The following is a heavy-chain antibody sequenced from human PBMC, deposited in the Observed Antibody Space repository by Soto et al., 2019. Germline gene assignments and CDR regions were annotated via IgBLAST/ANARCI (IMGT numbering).Heavy chain of an antibody. CDR1: GYTFTGYY. CDR2: INPNSGGT. CDR3: AILGGERGYCSGGSCPFDY. J-gene: IGHJ4*02. D-gene: IGHD2-15*01. V-gene: IGHV1-2*04. Sequence: QVQLVQSGAEVKKPGASVKVSCKASGYTFTGYYMHWVRQAPGQGLEWMGWINPNSGGTNYAQKFQGWVTTTRDTSISTAYMELSRLRSDDTAVYYCAILGGERGYCSGGSCPFDYWGQGTLVTVSS.